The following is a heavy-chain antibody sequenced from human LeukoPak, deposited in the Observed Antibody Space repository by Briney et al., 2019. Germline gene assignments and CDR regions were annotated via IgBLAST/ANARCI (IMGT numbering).Heavy chain of an antibody. V-gene: IGHV3-23*01. CDR1: GFSFSINA. D-gene: IGHD2-8*01. Sequence: GGSLRLSCAASGFSFSINAMTWVRQAPGKGLECVSAITGDGATTYYADSVRGRFTISRDNSKNTLYLQMNSLRAEDTAIYYCVKAYGTNGYFQLPIDFWGQGTLVSVSS. CDR2: ITGDGATT. CDR3: VKAYGTNGYFQLPIDF. J-gene: IGHJ4*02.